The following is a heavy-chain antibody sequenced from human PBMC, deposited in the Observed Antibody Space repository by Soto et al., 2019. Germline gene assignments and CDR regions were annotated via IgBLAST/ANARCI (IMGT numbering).Heavy chain of an antibody. J-gene: IGHJ6*03. Sequence: SETLSLRYTVSGGYISNHYGSWIRQPPGKGLEWIGYIYYSGSTNYNPSLKSRVTISVDTSKNQFSLKLSSVTAADTAVYYCASLRCYDFYIEGVGCYMDVWGKGTTVIVS. CDR2: IYYSGST. V-gene: IGHV4-59*08. D-gene: IGHD3-3*01. CDR1: GGYISNHY. CDR3: ASLRCYDFYIEGVGCYMDV.